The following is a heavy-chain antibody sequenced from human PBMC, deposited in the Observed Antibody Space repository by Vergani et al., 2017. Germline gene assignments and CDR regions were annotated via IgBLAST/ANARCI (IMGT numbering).Heavy chain of an antibody. J-gene: IGHJ4*02. V-gene: IGHV3-30*03. CDR2: ISYDGDRR. Sequence: QVHLVESGGGVVQPGRSLTLSCVASGFSFRGHGMHWVRQAPGKGLEWVAMISYDGDRRDYGDFAKGRFTISRDSSKRVYLQMNSLKAEDRATYYCAREERSNTSPFVGDWGQGTLVTV. CDR3: AREERSNTSPFVGD. CDR1: GFSFRGHG. D-gene: IGHD2/OR15-2a*01.